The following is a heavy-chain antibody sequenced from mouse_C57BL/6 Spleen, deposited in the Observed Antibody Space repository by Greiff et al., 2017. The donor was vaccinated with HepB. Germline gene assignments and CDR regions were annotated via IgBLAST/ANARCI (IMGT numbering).Heavy chain of an antibody. CDR1: GYAFSSYW. V-gene: IGHV1-80*01. CDR2: IYPGDGDT. D-gene: IGHD1-1*01. J-gene: IGHJ4*01. Sequence: VQLQQSGAELVKPGASVKISCKASGYAFSSYWMNWVKQRPGKGLEWIGQIYPGDGDTNYNGKFKGKATLTADKSSSTAYMQLSSLTSEDSAVYFCARDHDLYGSSFYAMDYWGQGTSVTVSS. CDR3: ARDHDLYGSSFYAMDY.